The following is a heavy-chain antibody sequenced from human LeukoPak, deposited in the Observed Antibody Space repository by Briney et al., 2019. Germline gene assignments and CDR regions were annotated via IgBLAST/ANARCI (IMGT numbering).Heavy chain of an antibody. Sequence: SGTLSLTCTVSGGSISSYYWSWIRQPPGRGLEWIGYIYNSGSTNYNPSLKSRVTISVDMSKSHFSLKLRSMTAADTAVYYCARHVRIAVAGFDFWGQGTPVTVSS. V-gene: IGHV4-59*08. J-gene: IGHJ4*02. CDR1: GGSISSYY. D-gene: IGHD6-19*01. CDR2: IYNSGST. CDR3: ARHVRIAVAGFDF.